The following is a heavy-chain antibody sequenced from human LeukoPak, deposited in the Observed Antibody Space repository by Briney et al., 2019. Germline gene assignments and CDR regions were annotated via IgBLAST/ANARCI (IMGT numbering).Heavy chain of an antibody. Sequence: ASVKVSCKASGYTFTSYGISWVRQAPGQGLEWMGWISAYNGNTNYAQKLQGRVTMTTDTSTSTAYMELRSLRSDDTAVYYCARARDYYDSSGYYYGGDAFDIWGQGTMVTVSS. J-gene: IGHJ3*02. D-gene: IGHD3-22*01. CDR1: GYTFTSYG. CDR3: ARARDYYDSSGYYYGGDAFDI. V-gene: IGHV1-18*01. CDR2: ISAYNGNT.